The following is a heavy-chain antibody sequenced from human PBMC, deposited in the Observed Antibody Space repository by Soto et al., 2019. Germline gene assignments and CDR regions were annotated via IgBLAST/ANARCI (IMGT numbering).Heavy chain of an antibody. Sequence: SETLSLTCTVSGGSISSYYWSWIRQPPGKGLEWIGYIYYSGSTNYNPSLKSRVTISVDTSKNQFSLKLSSVTAADTAVYYCARELDGSGNLDAFDIWGQGTMVTVTS. CDR3: ARELDGSGNLDAFDI. J-gene: IGHJ3*02. D-gene: IGHD3-10*01. CDR1: GGSISSYY. V-gene: IGHV4-59*01. CDR2: IYYSGST.